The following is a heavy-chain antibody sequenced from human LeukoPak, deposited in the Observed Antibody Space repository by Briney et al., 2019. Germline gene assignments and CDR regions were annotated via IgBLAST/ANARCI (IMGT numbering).Heavy chain of an antibody. Sequence: ASVKVSCKASGYTFTDYYIHWVRQAPGQGLEWMGWINPNSGGTNYAQKFQGRVTMTRDTSISTAYMELSRLRSDDTAVYYCARGPQVIAAAGFDYWGQGTLVTVSS. CDR3: ARGPQVIAAAGFDY. V-gene: IGHV1-2*02. J-gene: IGHJ4*02. D-gene: IGHD6-13*01. CDR1: GYTFTDYY. CDR2: INPNSGGT.